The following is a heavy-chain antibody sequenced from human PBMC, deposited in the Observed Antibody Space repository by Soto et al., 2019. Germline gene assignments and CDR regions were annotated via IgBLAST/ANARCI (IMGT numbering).Heavy chain of an antibody. Sequence: PGESLKISCTVSGYRSTSYWISWVRQMPGKGLEWMGRIDPSDSYTNYSPSFQGHVTISADKPISTAYLQWSSLKASDTAMYYCARFERGSYSPYYYGMDVWGQGTTVTVSS. D-gene: IGHD1-26*01. CDR2: IDPSDSYT. CDR3: ARFERGSYSPYYYGMDV. CDR1: GYRSTSYW. J-gene: IGHJ6*02. V-gene: IGHV5-10-1*01.